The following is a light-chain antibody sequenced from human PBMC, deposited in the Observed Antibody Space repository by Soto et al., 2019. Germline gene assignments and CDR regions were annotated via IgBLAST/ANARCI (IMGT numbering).Light chain of an antibody. Sequence: ELVLTQSPATLSLSPRERASVSCRASQSVGSYLAWYQQKVGQAPRLLIYDTSNRATGIPARFSGSVSGTDFTLTISSLEAEDFAVYYCQHRSNWPLTFGGGTKVEIK. CDR3: QHRSNWPLT. J-gene: IGKJ4*01. CDR2: DTS. CDR1: QSVGSY. V-gene: IGKV3-11*01.